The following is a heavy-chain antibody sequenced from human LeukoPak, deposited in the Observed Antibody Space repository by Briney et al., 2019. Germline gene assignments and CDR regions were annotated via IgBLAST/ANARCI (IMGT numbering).Heavy chain of an antibody. J-gene: IGHJ3*02. Sequence: GGSLRLSCAASGFTFSSYEMNWVRQAPGKGPEWVSYISSSGSTIYYADSVKGRFTISRDNAKNSLYLQMNSLRAEDTAVYYCARDPPDYYDSSGYYQGGNAFDIWGRGTMVTVSS. CDR3: ARDPPDYYDSSGYYQGGNAFDI. CDR1: GFTFSSYE. V-gene: IGHV3-48*03. D-gene: IGHD3-22*01. CDR2: ISSSGSTI.